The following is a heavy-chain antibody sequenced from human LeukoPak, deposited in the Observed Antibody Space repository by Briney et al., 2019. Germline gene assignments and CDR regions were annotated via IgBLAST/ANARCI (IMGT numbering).Heavy chain of an antibody. D-gene: IGHD3-16*01. Sequence: PSETLSLTCAVSGDSITSSKWWSWVRQSPEKGLEWIGEIYHSGATNYNPSLKSRVTMSVDKSKNQFSLNLSSVTAADTAVYYCASGSHAATTHFDYWGQGTLVTVSS. V-gene: IGHV4-4*02. CDR1: GDSITSSKW. CDR3: ASGSHAATTHFDY. CDR2: IYHSGAT. J-gene: IGHJ4*02.